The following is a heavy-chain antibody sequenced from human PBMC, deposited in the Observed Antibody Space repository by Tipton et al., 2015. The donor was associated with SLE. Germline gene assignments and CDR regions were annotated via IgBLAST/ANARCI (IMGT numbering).Heavy chain of an antibody. CDR2: IKEDGSDK. CDR1: GFTFSNYW. V-gene: IGHV3-7*01. D-gene: IGHD6-6*01. Sequence: SLRLSCAASGFTFSNYWMSWVRQVPGKGLEWVANIKEDGSDKYYVDSVKGRFTISRDNAKNSLYLQMNSLRAEDTAVYYCARGSGTSSRQFDYWGQGTLVTVSS. CDR3: ARGSGTSSRQFDY. J-gene: IGHJ4*02.